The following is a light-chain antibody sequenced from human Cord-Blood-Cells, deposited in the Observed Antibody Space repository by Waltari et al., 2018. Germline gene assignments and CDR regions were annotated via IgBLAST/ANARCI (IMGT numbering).Light chain of an antibody. J-gene: IGKJ4*01. CDR1: QSVSSY. V-gene: IGKV3-11*01. Sequence: EIVLTQSPATLSLSPGERATLSSRASQSVSSYLAWYQQKPGQAPRLLIYDASNRATGIPARFSCSGSGTDFTLTISSLEPEDFAVYYCQQRSNWLTFGGGTKVEIK. CDR2: DAS. CDR3: QQRSNWLT.